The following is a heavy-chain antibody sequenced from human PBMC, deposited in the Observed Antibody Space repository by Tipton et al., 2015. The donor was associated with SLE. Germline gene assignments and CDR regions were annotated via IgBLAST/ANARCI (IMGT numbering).Heavy chain of an antibody. CDR2: IYHSGST. Sequence: TLSLTCAVSGGSISSSNWWSWVRQPPGKGLEWIGEIYHSGSTNYNPSLKSRVTISVDTSKNQFSLKLSSVTAADTAVYYCARVRYNWNRGIDYWGQGTLVTVSS. CDR1: GGSISSSNW. V-gene: IGHV4-4*02. D-gene: IGHD1-20*01. J-gene: IGHJ4*02. CDR3: ARVRYNWNRGIDY.